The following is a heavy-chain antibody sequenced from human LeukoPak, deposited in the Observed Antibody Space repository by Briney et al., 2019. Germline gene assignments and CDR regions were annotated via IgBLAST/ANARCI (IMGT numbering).Heavy chain of an antibody. J-gene: IGHJ4*02. V-gene: IGHV4-34*01. D-gene: IGHD6-6*01. CDR1: GGSFSGYY. Sequence: KTSETLSLTCAVYGGSFSGYYWSWIRQPPGKGLEWIGEINHSGSTNYNPSLKSRVTISVDTSKNQFSLKLSSVTAADTAVYYCARGLASGYSSLSGPPGGWGQGTLVTVSS. CDR3: ARGLASGYSSLSGPPGG. CDR2: INHSGST.